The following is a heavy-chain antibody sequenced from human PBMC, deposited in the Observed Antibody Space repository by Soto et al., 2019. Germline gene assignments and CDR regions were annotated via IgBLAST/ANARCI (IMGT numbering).Heavy chain of an antibody. Sequence: SETLSLTCTVSGGSTSSDNYWSWIRQPPGKGLEWIGHIYYSGNTDYNPSLKSRLAISIDTSKNQFSLKLSSVTAADTAVYFCAREGGESADGLYYFDSWGQGSLVTVS. V-gene: IGHV4-30-4*01. CDR3: AREGGESADGLYYFDS. D-gene: IGHD3-16*01. CDR2: IYYSGNT. CDR1: GGSTSSDNY. J-gene: IGHJ4*02.